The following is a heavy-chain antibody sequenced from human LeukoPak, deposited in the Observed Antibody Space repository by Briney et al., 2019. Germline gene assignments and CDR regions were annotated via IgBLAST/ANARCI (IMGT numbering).Heavy chain of an antibody. Sequence: KPGESLKISCKGSGYSFTSYWIGWVRQMPGKGLEWVGIIYPGDSDTRYSPSFQGQVTISADKSISTAYLQWSSLKASDTAMYYFARLRCSGGSCYSSWFDPWGQGTLVTVSS. CDR3: ARLRCSGGSCYSSWFDP. J-gene: IGHJ5*02. V-gene: IGHV5-51*03. D-gene: IGHD2-15*01. CDR2: IYPGDSDT. CDR1: GYSFTSYW.